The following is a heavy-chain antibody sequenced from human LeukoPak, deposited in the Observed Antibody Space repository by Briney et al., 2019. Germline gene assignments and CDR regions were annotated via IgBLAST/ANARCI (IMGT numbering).Heavy chain of an antibody. CDR3: ARVRSGSSKYYYYMDV. Sequence: PSETLSLTCTVSGGSISSYYWSWIRQPPGKGLEWIGYIYYSGSTNYNPSLKSRVTISVDTSKNQFSLKLSSVTAADTAVYYCARVRSGSSKYYYYMDVWGKGTTVTVSS. J-gene: IGHJ6*03. CDR1: GGSISSYY. CDR2: IYYSGST. V-gene: IGHV4-59*01. D-gene: IGHD6-6*01.